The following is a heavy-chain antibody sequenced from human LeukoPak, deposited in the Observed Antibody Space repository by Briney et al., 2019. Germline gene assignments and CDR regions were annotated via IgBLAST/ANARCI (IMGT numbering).Heavy chain of an antibody. Sequence: PGGSLRLSCAASGFTFSNYAMVWVRQAPGKGLEWVSAIRGSGAGTHYADSVKGRFTISRDNSRNILYLQMNNLRGEDTVLYCCGRDPNGDYVGAFEFQRWGQGTLVSVSS. D-gene: IGHD4-17*01. CDR3: GRDPNGDYVGAFEFQR. J-gene: IGHJ1*01. CDR1: GFTFSNYA. CDR2: IRGSGAGT. V-gene: IGHV3-23*01.